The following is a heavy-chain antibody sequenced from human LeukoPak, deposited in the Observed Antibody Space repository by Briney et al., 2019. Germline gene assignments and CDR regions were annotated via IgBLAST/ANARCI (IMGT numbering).Heavy chain of an antibody. CDR2: ISAYNGNT. D-gene: IGHD2-8*02. CDR3: ARDRCATTGCDFDY. V-gene: IGHV1-18*01. Sequence: ASVKVSCKASGYTFTSYGISWVRQASGQGLEWMGWISAYNGNTNYAQKLQGRVTMTTDTSTSTAYMELRSLRSDDTAVYYCARDRCATTGCDFDYWGQGTLVTVSS. J-gene: IGHJ4*02. CDR1: GYTFTSYG.